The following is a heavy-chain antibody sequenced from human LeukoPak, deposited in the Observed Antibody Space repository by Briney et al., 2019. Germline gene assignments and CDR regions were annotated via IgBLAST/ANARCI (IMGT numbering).Heavy chain of an antibody. CDR2: INHSGST. D-gene: IGHD3-16*02. Sequence: PSETLSLTCAVYGGSFSGYYWSWIRQPPGKGLEWIGEINHSGSTNYNPSLKSRVTISVDTSKNQFSLKLSSVTAADTAVYYCERGAYDYVWGSYRPPPFLYWGQGTLVTVSS. J-gene: IGHJ4*02. CDR1: GGSFSGYY. CDR3: ERGAYDYVWGSYRPPPFLY. V-gene: IGHV4-34*01.